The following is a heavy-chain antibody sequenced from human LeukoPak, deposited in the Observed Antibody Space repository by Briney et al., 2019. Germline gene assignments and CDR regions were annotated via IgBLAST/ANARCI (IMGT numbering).Heavy chain of an antibody. CDR3: AKDRSSWSPDAFDI. V-gene: IGHV3-30*02. D-gene: IGHD6-13*01. J-gene: IGHJ3*02. CDR2: IRYDGSNK. Sequence: GGSLRLSCAASGFTFSSYGMHWVRQAPGKGLEWVAFIRYDGSNKYYADSVKGRFTISRDNSKNTLYLQMNSLRAEDTAVYYCAKDRSSWSPDAFDIWGQGTMVTVSS. CDR1: GFTFSSYG.